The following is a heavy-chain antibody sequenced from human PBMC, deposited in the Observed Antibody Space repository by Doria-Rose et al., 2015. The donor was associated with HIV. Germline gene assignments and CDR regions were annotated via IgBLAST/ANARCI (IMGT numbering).Heavy chain of an antibody. V-gene: IGHV4-34*01. CDR3: ARERPRLDY. CDR1: GGSFSGYY. CDR2: INDSGST. Sequence: QVQLQQWDAGLLKPSETLSLTCGVYGGSFSGYYWAWIRQPPGKGLEWIGEINDSGSTNYSPSLKSRVTISVDTSKSQFSLKLSSVTAADTAVYYCARERPRLDYWGQGTLVTVSS. D-gene: IGHD6-6*01. J-gene: IGHJ4*02.